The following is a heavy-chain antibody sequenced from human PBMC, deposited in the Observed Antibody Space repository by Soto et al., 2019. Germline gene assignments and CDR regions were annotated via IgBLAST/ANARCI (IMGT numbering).Heavy chain of an antibody. D-gene: IGHD4-17*01. V-gene: IGHV3-15*01. Sequence: GGSLRLSCAASGFTFSNAWMSWVRQAPGSGLEWVGRVKSNTVGGTTKYAAPVKCRFTISRDDSKNTLYLQMNSLKTEDTAVYYCTTPGWFWYGDYGDVTSYFDYWGQGTLVTVSS. CDR1: GFTFSNAW. J-gene: IGHJ4*02. CDR3: TTPGWFWYGDYGDVTSYFDY. CDR2: VKSNTVGGTT.